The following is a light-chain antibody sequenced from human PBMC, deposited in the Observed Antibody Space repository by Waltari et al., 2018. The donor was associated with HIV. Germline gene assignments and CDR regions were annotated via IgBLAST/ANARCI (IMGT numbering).Light chain of an antibody. CDR3: VLCMASGPWV. CDR2: STN. CDR1: SGPVSTSYY. V-gene: IGLV8-61*01. Sequence: QTVVTQEPSFSVSPGGTVTLTCGLSSGPVSTSYYPSWYQPTPGQAPRTLIYSTNTRSSGVPDRFSGSILGNKAALTITGAQADDESDYYCVLCMASGPWVFGGGTKLTVL. J-gene: IGLJ3*02.